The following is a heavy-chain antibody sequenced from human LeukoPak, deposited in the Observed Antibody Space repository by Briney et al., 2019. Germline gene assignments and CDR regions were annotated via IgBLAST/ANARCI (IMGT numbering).Heavy chain of an antibody. CDR3: AKGSIAAAGNLDY. D-gene: IGHD6-13*01. CDR2: ISYDGSNK. Sequence: GGSLRLSCAASGFTFSSYAMSWVRQVPGKGLEWVAVISYDGSNKYYADSVKGRFTISRDNSKNTLYLQMNSLRAEDTAVYYCAKGSIAAAGNLDYWGQGTLVTVSS. V-gene: IGHV3-30-3*01. CDR1: GFTFSSYA. J-gene: IGHJ4*02.